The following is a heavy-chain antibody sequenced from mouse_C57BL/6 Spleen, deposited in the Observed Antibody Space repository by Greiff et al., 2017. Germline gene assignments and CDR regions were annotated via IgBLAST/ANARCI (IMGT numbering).Heavy chain of an antibody. D-gene: IGHD1-1*01. V-gene: IGHV1-52*01. CDR2: IDTSDSET. Sequence: QVQLQQPGAELVRPGSSVKLSCKASGYTFTSYWMHWVKQRPIQGLEWIGNIDTSDSETHYHQKFKDKATLTVAKSSSTAYMQLSSLKSEDAAVYDCAREADSSQFAYWGQGTLVTVSA. CDR3: AREADSSQFAY. J-gene: IGHJ3*01. CDR1: GYTFTSYW.